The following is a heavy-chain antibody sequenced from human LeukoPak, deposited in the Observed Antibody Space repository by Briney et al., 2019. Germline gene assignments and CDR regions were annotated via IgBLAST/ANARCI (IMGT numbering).Heavy chain of an antibody. Sequence: SETLSLTCTVSGGSISSYYWSWIRQPPGKGLEWIGYIYYSGSTNYNPSLKSRVTISVDTSKNQFSLKLSSVTAAHTAVYYCARVGYGDDFGAFDIWGQGTMVTVSS. J-gene: IGHJ3*02. CDR2: IYYSGST. CDR3: ARVGYGDDFGAFDI. V-gene: IGHV4-59*01. D-gene: IGHD4-17*01. CDR1: GGSISSYY.